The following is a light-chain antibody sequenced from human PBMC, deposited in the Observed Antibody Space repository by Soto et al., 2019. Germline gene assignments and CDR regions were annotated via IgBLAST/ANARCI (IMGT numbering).Light chain of an antibody. J-gene: IGKJ1*01. CDR1: QSVSNNY. CDR3: QQYGSSGT. V-gene: IGKV3-20*01. Sequence: GTLCLTPGESAPLSCRASQSVSNNYLAWYQQKPGQAPRLLIYGASNRATGIPDRFSGSGSGTDFTLTISRLEPEDFAVYYCQQYGSSGTFGQGTKVDI. CDR2: GAS.